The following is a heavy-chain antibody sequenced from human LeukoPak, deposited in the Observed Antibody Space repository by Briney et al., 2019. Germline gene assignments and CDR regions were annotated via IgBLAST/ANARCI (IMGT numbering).Heavy chain of an antibody. Sequence: GGSLRRSCAASGFTFSETWMHWVRQVPGKGLVWVSRIRNDGSDARYAESVKGRFTISRDNAKNTLYLQMNSLKTEDTAVYYCTTEGLRGIVGATVVQSLNWFDPWGQGTLVTVSS. CDR1: GFTFSETW. J-gene: IGHJ5*02. CDR2: IRNDGSDA. D-gene: IGHD1-26*01. CDR3: TTEGLRGIVGATVVQSLNWFDP. V-gene: IGHV3-74*01.